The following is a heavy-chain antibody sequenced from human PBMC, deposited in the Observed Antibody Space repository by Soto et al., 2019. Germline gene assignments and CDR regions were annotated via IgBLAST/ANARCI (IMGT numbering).Heavy chain of an antibody. Sequence: GASVKVSCKASGGTFSSYAISWVRQAPGQGLEWMGGIIPIFGTANYAQKFQGRVTITADESTSTAYMELSSLRSEDTAVYYCVYSSGWYPTDGMDVWGQGTTVTVSS. D-gene: IGHD6-19*01. V-gene: IGHV1-69*13. CDR3: VYSSGWYPTDGMDV. CDR1: GGTFSSYA. J-gene: IGHJ6*02. CDR2: IIPIFGTA.